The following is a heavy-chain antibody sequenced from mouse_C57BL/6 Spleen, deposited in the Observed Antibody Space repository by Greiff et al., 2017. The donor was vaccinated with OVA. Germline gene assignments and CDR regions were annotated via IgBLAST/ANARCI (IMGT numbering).Heavy chain of an antibody. J-gene: IGHJ4*01. V-gene: IGHV1-82*01. CDR3: ARERDLLRGAMDY. Sequence: QVQLQQSGPELVKPGASVKISCKASGYAFSSSWLNWVKQRPGKGLEWIGRIYPGDGDTNYNGQFKGKATLTADKSSSTAYMQLSSLTSEDSAVYFCARERDLLRGAMDYWGQGTSVTVSS. CDR1: GYAFSSSW. CDR2: IYPGDGDT. D-gene: IGHD2-10*01.